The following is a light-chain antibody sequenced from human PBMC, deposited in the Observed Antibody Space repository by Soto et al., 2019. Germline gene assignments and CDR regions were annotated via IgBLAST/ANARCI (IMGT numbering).Light chain of an antibody. CDR1: QSVSSSC. CDR2: GAS. V-gene: IGKV3-20*01. J-gene: IGKJ4*01. Sequence: EIVLTQSPGTMSLSPGARATLSCRASQSVSSSCLAWYQQKPGQAPRLLIYGASNRATGIPDRFSGSGSGTDFTLTISRLEPEDFAVYYCQQYGSSPLTFGGGTKVEIK. CDR3: QQYGSSPLT.